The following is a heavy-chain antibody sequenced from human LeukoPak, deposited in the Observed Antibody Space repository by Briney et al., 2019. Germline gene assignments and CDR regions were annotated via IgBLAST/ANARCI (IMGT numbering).Heavy chain of an antibody. D-gene: IGHD2-2*02. Sequence: SETLSLTCTVSGGSISSSSYYWGWIRQPPGKGLEWIGSIYYSGSTYYNPSLKSRVTISVDTSKNQFSLKLSSVTAADTAVYYCARGPRYCSSTSCYRPYYFDYWGQGTLVTVSS. CDR2: IYYSGST. CDR1: GGSISSSSYY. CDR3: ARGPRYCSSTSCYRPYYFDY. V-gene: IGHV4-39*01. J-gene: IGHJ4*02.